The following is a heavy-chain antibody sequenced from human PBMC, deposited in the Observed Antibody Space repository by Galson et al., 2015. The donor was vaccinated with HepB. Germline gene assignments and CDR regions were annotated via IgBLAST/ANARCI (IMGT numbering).Heavy chain of an antibody. V-gene: IGHV3-21*01. CDR1: GFTFSNYG. D-gene: IGHD3-9*01. Sequence: SLRLSCAASGFTFSNYGMNWVRQAPGKGLEWVSLVSSSSGYIYYADSVKGRFTISRDNAKNSLYLQMNSLRVEDTAVYYCARGRNFDLENPQYYFDYWGQGSLVTVSS. CDR3: ARGRNFDLENPQYYFDY. J-gene: IGHJ4*02. CDR2: VSSSSGYI.